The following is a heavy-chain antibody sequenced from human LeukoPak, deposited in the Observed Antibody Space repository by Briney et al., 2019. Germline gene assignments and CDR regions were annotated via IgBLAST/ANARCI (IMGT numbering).Heavy chain of an antibody. CDR1: GDSFSSYY. D-gene: IGHD3-10*01. V-gene: IGHV1-2*02. J-gene: IGHJ5*02. Sequence: DSVNVSCTVSGDSFSSYYMHWVRQPPGQGHGRMGWSNPNSGGTNYAQRFQGRVTMTRDTSISTAYMELSRLRSDDTAVYYCAREGASLWFGELSQGWFDPWGQGTLVTVSS. CDR3: AREGASLWFGELSQGWFDP. CDR2: SNPNSGGT.